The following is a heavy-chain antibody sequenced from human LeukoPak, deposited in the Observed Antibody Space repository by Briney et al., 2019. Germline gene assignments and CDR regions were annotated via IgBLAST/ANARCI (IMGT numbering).Heavy chain of an antibody. V-gene: IGHV3-53*01. J-gene: IGHJ4*02. Sequence: GGSLRLSCTVSGFTVSSNSMSWVRQAPGKGLEWVSFIYSDNTHYSDSVKGRFTISRDNSKNTLYLQMNSLRAEDTAVYYCARRAGDYHIDYWGQGTLVTVSS. CDR2: IYSDNT. CDR1: GFTVSSNS. CDR3: ARRAGDYHIDY. D-gene: IGHD4-17*01.